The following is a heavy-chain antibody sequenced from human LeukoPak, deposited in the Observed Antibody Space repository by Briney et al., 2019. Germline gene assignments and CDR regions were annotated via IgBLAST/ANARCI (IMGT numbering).Heavy chain of an antibody. CDR3: ARSLYCSGGSCYSGDDY. Sequence: GGSLRLSCAASGFTFSSYAMSWVRQAPGKGLEWVANIKQDGSEKYYVDSVKGRFTISRDNAKNSLYLQMNSLRAEDTAVYYCARSLYCSGGSCYSGDDYWGQGTLVTVSS. CDR1: GFTFSSYA. V-gene: IGHV3-7*01. D-gene: IGHD2-15*01. J-gene: IGHJ4*02. CDR2: IKQDGSEK.